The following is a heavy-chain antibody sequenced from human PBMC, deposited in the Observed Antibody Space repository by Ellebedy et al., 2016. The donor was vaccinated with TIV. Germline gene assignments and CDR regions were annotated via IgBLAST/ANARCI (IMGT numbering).Heavy chain of an antibody. V-gene: IGHV5-51*01. CDR3: ARGSAVIGEYGSAVYWFDP. D-gene: IGHD3-10*01. Sequence: GESLKISXKGSGYSFTSYWIGWVRQMPGKGLEWMGIIYPGDSDTRYSPSFQGQVTISADKSISTAYLQWSSLKASDTAMYYCARGSAVIGEYGSAVYWFDPWGQGTLVTVSS. CDR1: GYSFTSYW. CDR2: IYPGDSDT. J-gene: IGHJ5*02.